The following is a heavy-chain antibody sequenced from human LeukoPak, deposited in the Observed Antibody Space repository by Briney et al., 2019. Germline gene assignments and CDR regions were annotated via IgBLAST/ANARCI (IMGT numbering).Heavy chain of an antibody. CDR3: ARDPSNSSGWYIYFDY. D-gene: IGHD6-19*01. CDR1: GYTFTRYG. Sequence: ASVKVSCKASGYTFTRYGITWVRQATGQGLEWMGWISAYNGDTKYAQKLQGRVTMTTDTSTRTAYMELRSLRSDDTAVYYCARDPSNSSGWYIYFDYWGQGTLVAVSS. J-gene: IGHJ4*02. CDR2: ISAYNGDT. V-gene: IGHV1-18*01.